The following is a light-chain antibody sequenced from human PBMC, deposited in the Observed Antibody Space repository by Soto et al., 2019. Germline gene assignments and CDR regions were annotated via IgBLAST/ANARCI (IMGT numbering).Light chain of an antibody. V-gene: IGKV1-5*03. Sequence: DIQMTQSPSTLSGSVGDRVTITCRASQTISSWLAWYQQKPGKAHKLLIYKASTLKSGVPSRFSGSGSGTEFPLTISSLQPDDFATYYCQHYNSYSEAFGQGTKV. CDR2: KAS. CDR1: QTISSW. CDR3: QHYNSYSEA. J-gene: IGKJ1*01.